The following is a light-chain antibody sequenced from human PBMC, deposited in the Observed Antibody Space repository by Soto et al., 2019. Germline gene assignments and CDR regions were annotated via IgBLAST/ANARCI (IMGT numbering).Light chain of an antibody. J-gene: IGKJ4*01. CDR2: GAS. CDR3: QQYSNWPRALT. CDR1: QSISSN. V-gene: IGKV3-15*01. Sequence: EMVMTQSPATLSVSPGERATLSCRASQSISSNLAWYQQKPGQAPRLLIYGASTRATGIPARFSGSGSGTEFTLTISSLQSEDFAVYYCQQYSNWPRALTFGGGTKVEIK.